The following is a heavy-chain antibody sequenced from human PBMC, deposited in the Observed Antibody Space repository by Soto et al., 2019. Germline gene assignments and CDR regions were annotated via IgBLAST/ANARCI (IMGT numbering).Heavy chain of an antibody. J-gene: IGHJ4*02. V-gene: IGHV3-23*01. D-gene: IGHD4-17*01. CDR1: GFTFSSSA. Sequence: EIHLLESGGGLVQPGGSLRLSCAASGFTFSSSAMSWVRQAPGTGLEWVSAITGSGGSTFYADPVKGRFSISRDNSGDTLFLQIDSLRVEDTAMYYCAKGPMATVTDSDSWGQGILVTVSS. CDR2: ITGSGGST. CDR3: AKGPMATVTDSDS.